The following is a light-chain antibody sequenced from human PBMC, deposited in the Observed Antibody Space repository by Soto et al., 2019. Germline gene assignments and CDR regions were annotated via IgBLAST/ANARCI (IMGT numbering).Light chain of an antibody. CDR1: QSISSY. J-gene: IGKJ1*01. CDR2: AVS. CDR3: QHSYSTPWT. Sequence: DIQMTQSPSSLSASVGDRVTITCRASQSISSYLNWYQQKPGKAPKVLIYAVSSLQSGVPSRFSGSGSGTDFTLTITSLQPDDFATYYCQHSYSTPWTFGQGTKVDIK. V-gene: IGKV1-39*01.